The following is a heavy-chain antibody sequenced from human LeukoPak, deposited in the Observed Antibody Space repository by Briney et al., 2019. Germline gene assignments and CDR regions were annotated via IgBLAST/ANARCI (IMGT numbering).Heavy chain of an antibody. Sequence: ASVKVSCKTSGYTFTSFDINWVRQATGQGLEWVGWMNPNSGTTGYAQKFQGRVTMTTNTSISTAYMELSSLRSEDTAIYYCARAPSRDIVLIVYASDYYFDYWGLGTLVTVSS. V-gene: IGHV1-8*01. CDR3: ARAPSRDIVLIVYASDYYFDY. J-gene: IGHJ4*02. CDR1: GYTFTSFD. CDR2: MNPNSGTT. D-gene: IGHD2-8*01.